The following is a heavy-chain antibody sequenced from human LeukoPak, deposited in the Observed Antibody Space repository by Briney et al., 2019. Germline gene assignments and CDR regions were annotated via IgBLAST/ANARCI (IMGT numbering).Heavy chain of an antibody. CDR3: AREKSPDYCSGASCYFDY. J-gene: IGHJ4*02. V-gene: IGHV4-59*01. CDR1: GVSISSYY. Sequence: SETLSLTCTVSGVSISSYYWSWIRQPPGKGLGWIGYTYYSGSTNYNPSLKSRVTISGDTSKNQFSLKLSSVTAADTAVYYCAREKSPDYCSGASCYFDYWGQGTLVTVSP. CDR2: TYYSGST. D-gene: IGHD2-15*01.